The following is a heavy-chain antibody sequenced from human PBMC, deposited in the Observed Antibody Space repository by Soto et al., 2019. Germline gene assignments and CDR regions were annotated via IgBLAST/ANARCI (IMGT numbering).Heavy chain of an antibody. CDR3: AKESPVTTTYYFDY. D-gene: IGHD4-17*01. J-gene: IGHJ4*02. CDR1: GFTFSSYA. Sequence: QVQLVESGGGVVQPGRSLRLSCAASGFTFSSYAMHWVRQAPGKGLEWVAVISYDGSNKYYADSVKGRFTISRDNSKNTLYLQMNSLRAEDTAVYYCAKESPVTTTYYFDYWGQGTLATVYS. CDR2: ISYDGSNK. V-gene: IGHV3-30-3*01.